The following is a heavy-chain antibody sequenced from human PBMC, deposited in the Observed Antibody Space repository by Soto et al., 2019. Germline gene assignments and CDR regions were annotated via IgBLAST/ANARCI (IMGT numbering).Heavy chain of an antibody. D-gene: IGHD5-12*01. V-gene: IGHV3-23*01. CDR1: GFTFSTYS. CDR2: LSGGGANT. J-gene: IGHJ4*02. CDR3: ARWDGYGDE. Sequence: EVQLLESGGGLVQPGGSLRLSCAASGFTFSTYSMAWVRQTPGKAPAWVSGLSGGGANTFYADSVRGRFTISVDNSRNTVYLQMNSLRVEDTAIYYCARWDGYGDEWGQGTLVTVSS.